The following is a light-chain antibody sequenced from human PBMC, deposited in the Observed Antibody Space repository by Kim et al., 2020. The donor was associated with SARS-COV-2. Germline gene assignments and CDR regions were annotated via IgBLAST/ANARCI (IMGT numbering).Light chain of an antibody. CDR3: ASHGGYDYV. Sequence: GHSVAISCSGTRGDFGSYTYVSWYQQHPGKSPKLIIYEVTKRPSGVPDRFSGSMSSNTASLTVSGLQAEDEADYYCASHGGYDYVFGTGTKVTVL. J-gene: IGLJ1*01. V-gene: IGLV2-8*01. CDR1: RGDFGSYTY. CDR2: EVT.